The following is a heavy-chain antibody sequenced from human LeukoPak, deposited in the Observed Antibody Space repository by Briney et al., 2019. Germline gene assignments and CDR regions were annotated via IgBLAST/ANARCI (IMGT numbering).Heavy chain of an antibody. CDR1: GYSISSGYY. CDR2: IYHSGST. Sequence: PSETLSLTCAVSGYSISSGYYWGWIRQPPGQGLGWIGSIYHSGSTYYNPSLKSRVTISVDTSKNQFSLKLSSVTAADTAMYYCARGVGIDYWGQGTLVTVSS. CDR3: ARGVGIDY. J-gene: IGHJ4*02. V-gene: IGHV4-38-2*01. D-gene: IGHD2-15*01.